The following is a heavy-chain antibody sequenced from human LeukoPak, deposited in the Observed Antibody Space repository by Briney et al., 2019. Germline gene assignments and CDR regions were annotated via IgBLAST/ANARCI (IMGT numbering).Heavy chain of an antibody. CDR3: ARKDPGTDYYYGMDV. D-gene: IGHD6-13*01. CDR1: VYTFTGYY. CDR2: INPNSGGT. J-gene: IGHJ6*02. Sequence: ASVTVSCKASVYTFTGYYMHWVRQAPGQGLEWMGWINPNSGGTNYAQKFQGRVTMTRDTSISTAYMELSRLRSDDTAVYYCARKDPGTDYYYGMDVWGQGTTVTVSS. V-gene: IGHV1-2*02.